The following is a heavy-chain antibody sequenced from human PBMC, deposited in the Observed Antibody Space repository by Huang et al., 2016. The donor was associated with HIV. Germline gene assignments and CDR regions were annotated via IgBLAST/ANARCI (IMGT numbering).Heavy chain of an antibody. Sequence: QVQLVQSRAEVKKPGASVKVSCKVSEYTLTELSIPWVRQPPGKGLEWMGGFDPEIGETIYAQKSQGRVTMTEDTSTETAFMELSGLRPEDTAVYYCATGFDVFFDFWGQGTLVTVSS. J-gene: IGHJ4*02. V-gene: IGHV1-24*01. CDR3: ATGFDVFFDF. CDR1: EYTLTELS. D-gene: IGHD3-9*01. CDR2: FDPEIGET.